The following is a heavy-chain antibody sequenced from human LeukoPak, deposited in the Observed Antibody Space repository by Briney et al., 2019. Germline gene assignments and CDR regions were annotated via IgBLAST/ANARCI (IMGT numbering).Heavy chain of an antibody. J-gene: IGHJ4*02. Sequence: GASVKVSCKASGYTFTSYGISWVRQAPGQGLEWMGWISAYNGNTNYAQKLQGRVTMTTDTSTSTAYMELRSLRSDDTAVYYCATDGVYDSSGYYVDWGQGTLVTVSS. CDR2: ISAYNGNT. CDR3: ATDGVYDSSGYYVD. D-gene: IGHD3-22*01. CDR1: GYTFTSYG. V-gene: IGHV1-18*01.